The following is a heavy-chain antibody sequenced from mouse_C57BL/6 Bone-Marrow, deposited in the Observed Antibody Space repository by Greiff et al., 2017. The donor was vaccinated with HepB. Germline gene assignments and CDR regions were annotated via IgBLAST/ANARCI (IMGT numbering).Heavy chain of an antibody. CDR2: IYPRSGNT. Sequence: QVQLQESGAELARPGASVKLSCKASGYTFTSYGISWVKQRTGQGLEWIGEIYPRSGNTYYNEKFKGKATLTADKSSSTAYMELRSLTSEDSAVYFCARDNGLGYYAMDYWGQGTSVTVSS. J-gene: IGHJ4*01. D-gene: IGHD2-2*01. CDR3: ARDNGLGYYAMDY. V-gene: IGHV1-81*01. CDR1: GYTFTSYG.